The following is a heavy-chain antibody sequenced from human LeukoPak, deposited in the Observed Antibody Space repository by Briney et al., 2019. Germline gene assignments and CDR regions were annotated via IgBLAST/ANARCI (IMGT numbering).Heavy chain of an antibody. Sequence: PSETLSLTCTVSGGSIRNYYWSWIRQPPGKGLEWIGYIYYSGSTNYNPSLKSRVTISVDTSKNQFSLKLSSVTAADTAVYYCARMSPRLRTLTVTTSKGFDYWGQGTLVTVSS. D-gene: IGHD4-17*01. CDR2: IYYSGST. CDR1: GGSIRNYY. CDR3: ARMSPRLRTLTVTTSKGFDY. J-gene: IGHJ4*02. V-gene: IGHV4-59*12.